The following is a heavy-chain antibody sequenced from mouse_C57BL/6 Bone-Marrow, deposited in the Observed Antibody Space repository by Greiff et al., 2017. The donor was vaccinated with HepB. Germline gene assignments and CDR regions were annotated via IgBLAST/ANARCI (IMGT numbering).Heavy chain of an antibody. CDR1: GFTFSDYG. CDR2: ISSGSSTI. Sequence: EVQRVESGGGLVKPGGSLKLSCAASGFTFSDYGMHWVRQAPEKGLEWVAYISSGSSTIYYADTVKGRFTISRDNAKNTLFLQMASLRSEDTAMYYCAGEDAYYSYPWFAYWGQGTLVTVSA. CDR3: AGEDAYYSYPWFAY. J-gene: IGHJ3*01. V-gene: IGHV5-17*01. D-gene: IGHD2-12*01.